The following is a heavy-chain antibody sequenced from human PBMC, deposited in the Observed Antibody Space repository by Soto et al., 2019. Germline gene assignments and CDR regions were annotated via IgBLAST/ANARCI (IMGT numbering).Heavy chain of an antibody. CDR3: ARARITMVRAGLDI. CDR1: GFTFSGSA. J-gene: IGHJ3*02. D-gene: IGHD3-10*01. Sequence: GGSLRLSCAASGFTFSGSAIHWVRQASGKGLEWLGRIRTKPISYATSYAASVKGRFTISRDDSENTAYLQMNSLKTEDTAVYYWARARITMVRAGLDIWGQGTMVTVSS. CDR2: IRTKPISYAT. V-gene: IGHV3-73*01.